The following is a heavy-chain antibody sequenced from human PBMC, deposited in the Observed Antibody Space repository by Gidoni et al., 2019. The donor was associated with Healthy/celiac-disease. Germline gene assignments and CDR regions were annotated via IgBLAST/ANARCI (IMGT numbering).Heavy chain of an antibody. V-gene: IGHV3-30*18. Sequence: QVQLVESGGGVVQPGRSLRLSFAASGFNLRSYGMHWVRQAPGKGLEWGAVISYDGSNKYYADSVKGRFTIYRDNSKNTLYLQMNSLRAEDTAVYYCAKDRGDGYNYYFDYWGQGTLVTVSS. CDR3: AKDRGDGYNYYFDY. CDR1: GFNLRSYG. CDR2: ISYDGSNK. J-gene: IGHJ4*02. D-gene: IGHD5-12*01.